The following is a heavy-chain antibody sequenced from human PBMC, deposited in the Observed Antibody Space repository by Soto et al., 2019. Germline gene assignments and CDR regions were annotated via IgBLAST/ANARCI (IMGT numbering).Heavy chain of an antibody. CDR2: IYYSGST. CDR1: GGSISSGDYY. D-gene: IGHD2-15*01. CDR3: ARGVDCRGGSCHDAFDI. V-gene: IGHV4-30-4*01. Sequence: QVQLQESGPGLVKPSQTLSLTCTVSGGSISSGDYYWSWIRQPPGKGLEWIGYIYYSGSTYYNPSLKRRVTISVDTSKNQFSLKLSSVTAADTAVYYCARGVDCRGGSCHDAFDIWGQGTMVTVSS. J-gene: IGHJ3*02.